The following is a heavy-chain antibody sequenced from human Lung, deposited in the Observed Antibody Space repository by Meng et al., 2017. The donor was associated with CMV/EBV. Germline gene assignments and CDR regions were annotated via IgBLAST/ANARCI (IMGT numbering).Heavy chain of an antibody. J-gene: IGHJ6*02. CDR3: ARDDIVAVSTAHWNPTPIYYYYGSDV. CDR1: GVNFSAYW. D-gene: IGHD2-15*01. CDR2: INHDRLEV. V-gene: IGHV3-7*01. Sequence: GGSLRLXCAVSGVNFSAYWRSWVRQSPGLGLEWVANINHDRLEVYYVDSVKGRITISRDYARNSQYLQITSLRVEDTAVYYCARDDIVAVSTAHWNPTPIYYYYGSDVWGQGTTVXVSS.